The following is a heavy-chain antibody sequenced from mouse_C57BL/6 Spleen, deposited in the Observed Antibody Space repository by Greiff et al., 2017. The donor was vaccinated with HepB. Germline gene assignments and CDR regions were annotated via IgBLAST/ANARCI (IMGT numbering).Heavy chain of an antibody. V-gene: IGHV7-3*01. J-gene: IGHJ3*01. D-gene: IGHD2-4*01. CDR2: IRNKANGYTT. Sequence: EVMLVESGGGLVQPGGSLSLSCAASGFTFTDYYMSWVRQPPGKALEWLGFIRNKANGYTTEYSASVKGRFTISRDNSQSILYLQMNALGAEDSATYYCARSSYDYDGFAYWGQGTLVTVSA. CDR1: GFTFTDYY. CDR3: ARSSYDYDGFAY.